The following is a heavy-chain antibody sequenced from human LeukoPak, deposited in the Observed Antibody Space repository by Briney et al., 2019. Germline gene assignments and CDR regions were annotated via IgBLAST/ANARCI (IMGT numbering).Heavy chain of an antibody. V-gene: IGHV4-31*03. J-gene: IGHJ5*02. CDR1: GGSISSGGYY. CDR2: FYYSGST. Sequence: SETLSLTCTVSGGSISSGGYYWSWIRQHPGKGLEWIGYFYYSGSTYYNPSLKSRVTISVDTSKNQFSLKLSSVTAADTAVYYCAREGNYCSGGSCYPGWFDPWGQGTLVTVSS. CDR3: AREGNYCSGGSCYPGWFDP. D-gene: IGHD2-15*01.